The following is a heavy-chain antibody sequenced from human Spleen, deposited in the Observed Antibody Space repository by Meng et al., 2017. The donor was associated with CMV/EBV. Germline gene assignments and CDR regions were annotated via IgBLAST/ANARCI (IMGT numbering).Heavy chain of an antibody. J-gene: IGHJ4*02. CDR3: ARGVGTLIIDY. V-gene: IGHV1-3*04. Sequence: SCKASGYPFSSYAIHWVRQAPGQRLEWMGWISTGNGNPKYSQKFHGRVTITRDTSASTAYMELSSLRSEDTAVYYCARGVGTLIIDYWGQGTLVTVSS. D-gene: IGHD4-23*01. CDR1: GYPFSSYA. CDR2: ISTGNGNP.